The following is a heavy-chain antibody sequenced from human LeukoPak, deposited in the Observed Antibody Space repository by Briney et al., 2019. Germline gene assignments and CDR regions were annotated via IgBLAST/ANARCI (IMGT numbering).Heavy chain of an antibody. Sequence: SETLSLTCTVSGDSIDSGEYTYNWIRQPPGRGLEWLGYIYYSGATYHNPCLKSRAAISVDTSKNELSLNLTSVTAADTAVYYCARAIFSDPGRFDYWGQGTLVTVSS. CDR3: ARAIFSDPGRFDY. J-gene: IGHJ4*02. CDR1: GDSIDSGEYT. CDR2: IYYSGAT. V-gene: IGHV4-30-4*01.